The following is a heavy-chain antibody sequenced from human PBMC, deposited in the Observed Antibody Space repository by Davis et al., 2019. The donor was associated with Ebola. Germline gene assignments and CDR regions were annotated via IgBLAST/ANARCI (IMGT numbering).Heavy chain of an antibody. CDR1: GYSFTSYW. Sequence: PGGSLRLSCKGSGYSFTSYWIGWVRQMPGKGLEWMGIIYPGDSDTRYSPSFQGQVTISADKSISTAYLQWSSLKASDTAMYYCARPFTAMAPLGFDYWGQGTLVTVSS. J-gene: IGHJ4*02. CDR3: ARPFTAMAPLGFDY. CDR2: IYPGDSDT. V-gene: IGHV5-51*01. D-gene: IGHD5-18*01.